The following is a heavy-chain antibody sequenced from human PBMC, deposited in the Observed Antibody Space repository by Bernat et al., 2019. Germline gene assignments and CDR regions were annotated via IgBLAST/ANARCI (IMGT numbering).Heavy chain of an antibody. V-gene: IGHV3-23*04. CDR1: GFTFSSYA. CDR2: ISGSGGST. Sequence: EVQLVESGGGLVQPGGSLRLSCAASGFTFSSYAMSWVRQAPGKGLEWVSAISGSGGSTYYADSVKGRFTISRDNSKNTLYLQMNSLRAEDTAVYYCASRPGFMIVVVSDAFDIWGQGTMVTVSS. D-gene: IGHD3-22*01. J-gene: IGHJ3*02. CDR3: ASRPGFMIVVVSDAFDI.